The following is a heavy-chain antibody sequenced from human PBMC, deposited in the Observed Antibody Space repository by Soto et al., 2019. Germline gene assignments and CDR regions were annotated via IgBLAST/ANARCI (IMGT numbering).Heavy chain of an antibody. V-gene: IGHV3-53*01. D-gene: IGHD2-21*02. CDR3: AKDLGPLKLLNYVFYGLDV. Sequence: LRLSCNASGFTFSSSYMSWVRQAPGMGLEWVAVIESGGTAHYADSVKGRFTISRDNPNNIIYLQLHTLRAEDTAVYYCAKDLGPLKLLNYVFYGLDVWGQGTTVTVSS. CDR1: GFTFSSSY. CDR2: IESGGTA. J-gene: IGHJ6*02.